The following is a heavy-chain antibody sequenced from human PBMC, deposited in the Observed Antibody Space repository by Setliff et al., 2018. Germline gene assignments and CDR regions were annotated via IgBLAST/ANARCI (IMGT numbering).Heavy chain of an antibody. CDR3: AKDRYFDWFFEN. D-gene: IGHD3-9*01. V-gene: IGHV4-34*01. Sequence: SETLSLTCVVYGDSFSDYYWGWIRQPPGKGLEWFGEINHSGSGDYNPSFKGRVTISVDTSKKQFSLNLNSVTAADTAVYYCAKDRYFDWFFENWGQGTLVTVSS. CDR1: GDSFSDYY. J-gene: IGHJ4*02. CDR2: INHSGSG.